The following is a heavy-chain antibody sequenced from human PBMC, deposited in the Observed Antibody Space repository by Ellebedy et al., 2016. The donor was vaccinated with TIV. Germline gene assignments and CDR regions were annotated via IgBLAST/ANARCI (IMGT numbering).Heavy chain of an antibody. CDR3: AGSYYRSGMDV. D-gene: IGHD1-26*01. V-gene: IGHV3-74*01. Sequence: GESLKISCAASGFTFSSYWMHWVRQAPGKGLVWVSRINSDGSSTSYADSVKGRFTISRDNAKNTLYLQMNSLRAEDTAVYYCAGSYYRSGMDVWGQGTTVTVSS. CDR1: GFTFSSYW. J-gene: IGHJ6*02. CDR2: INSDGSST.